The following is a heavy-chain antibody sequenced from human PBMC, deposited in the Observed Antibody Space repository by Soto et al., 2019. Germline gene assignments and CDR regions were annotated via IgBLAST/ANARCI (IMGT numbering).Heavy chain of an antibody. Sequence: PGESLKISCKGSGYSFTSYWIGWVRQMPGKGLEWMGIIYPGDSDTRYSPSFQGQVTISADKSISTAYLQWSSLEASDTAMYYCATSTVTTHYYYYHMDVWGKGTTVTVSS. D-gene: IGHD4-17*01. J-gene: IGHJ6*03. CDR1: GYSFTSYW. CDR3: ATSTVTTHYYYYHMDV. V-gene: IGHV5-51*01. CDR2: IYPGDSDT.